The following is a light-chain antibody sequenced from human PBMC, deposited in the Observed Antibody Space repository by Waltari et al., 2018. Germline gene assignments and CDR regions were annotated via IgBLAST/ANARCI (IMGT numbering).Light chain of an antibody. V-gene: IGLV2-14*01. CDR2: EVS. CDR1: DSDVAAYDF. Sequence: QSALTQPASVSGSPGHSITISCSATDSDVAAYDFVSCYQQHTGKAPNLIIYEVSNRPSGISIRCSASKSGNTTSLTISGLQAEDEADYYCSSYTTSSATGVFGTGTRVTVL. J-gene: IGLJ1*01. CDR3: SSYTTSSATGV.